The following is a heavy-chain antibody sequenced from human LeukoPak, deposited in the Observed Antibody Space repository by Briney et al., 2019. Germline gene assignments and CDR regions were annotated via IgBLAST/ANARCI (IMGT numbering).Heavy chain of an antibody. CDR3: AREKGYMVRGKLGY. V-gene: IGHV4-38-2*02. J-gene: IGHJ4*02. CDR2: IYHSGST. CDR1: GYSISSGYY. Sequence: PSETLSLTCTVSGYSISSGYYWGWIRQPPGKGLEWIGSIYHSGSTYYNPSLKSRVTISADTSKNQFSLKLSSVTAADTAVYYCAREKGYMVRGKLGYWGQGTLVTVSS. D-gene: IGHD3-10*01.